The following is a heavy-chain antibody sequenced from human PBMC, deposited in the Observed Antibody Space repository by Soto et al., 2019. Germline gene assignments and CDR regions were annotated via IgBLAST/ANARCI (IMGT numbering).Heavy chain of an antibody. CDR2: IDSDGSTT. CDR3: ARTRYIKYGPGVDV. Sequence: EVQLVESGGGLVQPGGSLRLSCAASGFTFSVYWMHWVRQAPGKGLVWVSGIDSDGSTTSYADSLKGRFTISRDNTKSTQYLQMNSRRTEDTAVYYSARTRYIKYGPGVDVWGQGTTVTV. D-gene: IGHD3-10*01. J-gene: IGHJ6*02. V-gene: IGHV3-74*01. CDR1: GFTFSVYW.